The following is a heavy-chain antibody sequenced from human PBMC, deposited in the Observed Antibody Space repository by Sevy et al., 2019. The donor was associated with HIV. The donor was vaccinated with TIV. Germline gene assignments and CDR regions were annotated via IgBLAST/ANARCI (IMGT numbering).Heavy chain of an antibody. V-gene: IGHV3-30*04. D-gene: IGHD1-26*01. CDR2: MSFDGSIQ. CDR1: GINFRNSI. J-gene: IGHJ3*02. Sequence: GGSLSLSCSASGINFRNSIFHWVRQAPGKGLEWVVLMSFDGSIQYFGDSEMGRLTISRDDSKNTFYLQVNSLRVEDTAVYYCAREGETSGHAGAFDIWGQGTMVTVSS. CDR3: AREGETSGHAGAFDI.